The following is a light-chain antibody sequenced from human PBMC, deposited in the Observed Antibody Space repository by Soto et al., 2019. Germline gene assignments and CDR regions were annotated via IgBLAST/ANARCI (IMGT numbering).Light chain of an antibody. CDR1: QSVSTH. CDR2: DAS. J-gene: IGKJ4*01. Sequence: ILMTQSPPTLSASPGERATLSCRASQSVSTHVAWYHQRPGQPPRLLIYDASTRATDISARFSGSGSGTEFTLTITSLQSEDCAVYYCQQYNNWPVTFGGGTKVEIK. CDR3: QQYNNWPVT. V-gene: IGKV3-15*01.